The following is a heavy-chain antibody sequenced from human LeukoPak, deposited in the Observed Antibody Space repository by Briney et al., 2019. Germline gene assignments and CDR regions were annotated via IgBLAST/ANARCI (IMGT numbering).Heavy chain of an antibody. CDR1: GGSFSDYY. D-gene: IGHD2-8*02. CDR3: ARDHRGVPRY. V-gene: IGHV4-30-4*01. J-gene: IGHJ4*02. CDR2: IYYSGST. Sequence: SETLSLTCAVYGGSFSDYYWSWIRQPPGKGLEWIGYIYYSGSTYYNPSLKSRVTISVDTSKNQFSLKLSSVTAADTAVYYCARDHRGVPRYWGQGTLVTVSS.